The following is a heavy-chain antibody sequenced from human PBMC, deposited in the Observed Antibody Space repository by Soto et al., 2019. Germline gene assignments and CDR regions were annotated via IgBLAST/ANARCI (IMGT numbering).Heavy chain of an antibody. CDR1: GYTFTSYA. V-gene: IGHV1-3*01. CDR3: ARDPYYYDSSGYYLDAFDI. J-gene: IGHJ3*02. CDR2: INAGNGNT. D-gene: IGHD3-22*01. Sequence: GASVKVSCKASGYTFTSYAMHWVRQAPGQRLEWMGWINAGNGNTKYSQKFQGRVTITRDTSASTAYMELSSLRSEDTAVYYCARDPYYYDSSGYYLDAFDIWGQGTMVTVSS.